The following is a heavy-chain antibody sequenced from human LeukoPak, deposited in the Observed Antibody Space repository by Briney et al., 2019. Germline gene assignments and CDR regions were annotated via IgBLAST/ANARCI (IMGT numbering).Heavy chain of an antibody. CDR3: ARGDALRFLEWPDAFDI. Sequence: SVKVSCKASGGIFSSYAISWVRQAPGQGLEWMGGIIPIFGTANYAQKFQGRVTITADESTSTAYMELSSLRSEDTAVYYCARGDALRFLEWPDAFDIWGQGTMVTVSS. J-gene: IGHJ3*02. CDR1: GGIFSSYA. V-gene: IGHV1-69*13. D-gene: IGHD3-3*01. CDR2: IIPIFGTA.